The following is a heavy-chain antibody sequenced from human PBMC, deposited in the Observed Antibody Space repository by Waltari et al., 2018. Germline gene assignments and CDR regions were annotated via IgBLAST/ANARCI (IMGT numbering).Heavy chain of an antibody. CDR3: AREVVPPHTIVVNWFDP. CDR1: GYTFTDYA. Sequence: QVQLAQSGSELKKPGASVKISCKASGYTFTDYAINWVRQAPGQGLELMGWITTNTSNPTDAQCFTGRFVFSVDTSVSTAYLQITSLKTEDSAVYYCAREVVPPHTIVVNWFDPWGQGTLGTVSS. V-gene: IGHV7-4-1*02. J-gene: IGHJ5*02. CDR2: ITTNTSNP. D-gene: IGHD2-2*01.